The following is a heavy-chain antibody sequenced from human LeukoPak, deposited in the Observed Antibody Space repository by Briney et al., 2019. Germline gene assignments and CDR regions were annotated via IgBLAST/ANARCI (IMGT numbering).Heavy chain of an antibody. J-gene: IGHJ2*01. D-gene: IGHD1-26*01. Sequence: SETLSLTCTVSGFSINNYYWSWIRQPPGKELEWIGYIYYNGNTYYNPSLKSRVTMSVDSSKNQFSLKLSSGTAADTAVYFCARLGLLPWYFDLWGRGTLVTVSS. CDR1: GFSINNYY. V-gene: IGHV4-59*08. CDR3: ARLGLLPWYFDL. CDR2: IYYNGNT.